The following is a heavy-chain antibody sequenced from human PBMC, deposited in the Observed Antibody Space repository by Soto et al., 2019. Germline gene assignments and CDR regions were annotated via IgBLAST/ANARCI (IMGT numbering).Heavy chain of an antibody. CDR2: FDPEDGET. V-gene: IGHV1-24*01. D-gene: IGHD4-17*01. CDR3: ATSHFDDYGDYVSRLTRKGYYYYMDV. CDR1: GYTLTELS. Sequence: GASVKVSCKVSGYTLTELSMHWVRQAPGKGLEWMGGFDPEDGETIYAQKFQGRVTMTEDTSTDTAYMELSSLRSEDTAVYYCATSHFDDYGDYVSRLTRKGYYYYMDVWGKGTTVTVSS. J-gene: IGHJ6*03.